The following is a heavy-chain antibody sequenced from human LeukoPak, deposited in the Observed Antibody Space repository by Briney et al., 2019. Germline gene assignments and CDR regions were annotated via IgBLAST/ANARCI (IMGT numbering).Heavy chain of an antibody. CDR2: ISYDGSNK. V-gene: IGHV3-30*18. J-gene: IGHJ4*02. CDR1: GFTFSSYG. Sequence: PGRSLRLSCAASGFTFSSYGMHWVRQAPGKGLEWVAVISYDGSNKYYADSVKGRFTISRDNSKNTPYLQMNSLRAEDTAVYYCAKGDDSSGYFDYWGQGTLVTVSS. D-gene: IGHD3-22*01. CDR3: AKGDDSSGYFDY.